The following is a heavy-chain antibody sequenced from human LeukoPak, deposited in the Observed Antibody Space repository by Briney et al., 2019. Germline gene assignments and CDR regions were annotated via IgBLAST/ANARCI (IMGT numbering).Heavy chain of an antibody. D-gene: IGHD3-10*01. CDR2: ISGSATGT. Sequence: PGGSLRLSCAASGFTFSNYGMAWVRPVPGKGLEWVSAISGSATGTYYADSVKGRFTISRDNSKNTLYLQMNSLRAEDTAVYYCAKHDYYGSGLAWYYFDYWGQGSLVTVSS. V-gene: IGHV3-23*01. CDR3: AKHDYYGSGLAWYYFDY. CDR1: GFTFSNYG. J-gene: IGHJ4*02.